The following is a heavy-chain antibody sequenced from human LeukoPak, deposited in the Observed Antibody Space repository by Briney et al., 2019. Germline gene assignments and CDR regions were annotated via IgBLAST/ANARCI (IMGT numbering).Heavy chain of an antibody. D-gene: IGHD6-19*01. CDR2: ISYDGSNK. CDR1: GFTFSSYG. Sequence: GGSLRLSCAASGFTFSSYGMHWVRQAPGKGLEWVAVISYDGSNKYYADSVKGRFTISRDNSKNTLCLQMNSLRAEDTAVYYCATRSGWHIDYWGQGTLVTVSS. V-gene: IGHV3-30*03. CDR3: ATRSGWHIDY. J-gene: IGHJ4*02.